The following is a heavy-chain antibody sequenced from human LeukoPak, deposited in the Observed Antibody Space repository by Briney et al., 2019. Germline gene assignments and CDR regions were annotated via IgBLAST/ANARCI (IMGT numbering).Heavy chain of an antibody. CDR3: ARGLGEGYPDY. CDR1: GGSFSGFY. D-gene: IGHD5-24*01. CDR2: IKHGGFT. Sequence: PSETLSLTCAVHGGSFSGFYWTWMRQPPGKELEWIGEIKHGGFTSYHPSLKSRVTMSEDTSNNQFSLKLTSVTAADTAVYYCARGLGEGYPDYWGPGTLVTVSP. J-gene: IGHJ4*02. V-gene: IGHV4-34*01.